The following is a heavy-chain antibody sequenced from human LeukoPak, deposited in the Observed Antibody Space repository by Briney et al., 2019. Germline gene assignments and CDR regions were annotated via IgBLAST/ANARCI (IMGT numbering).Heavy chain of an antibody. J-gene: IGHJ5*02. CDR1: GYLFTTYG. D-gene: IGHD2-2*01. V-gene: IGHV1-18*01. Sequence: GASVKVSCKTSGYLFTTYGISWVRQAPGQGLEWMGWISGYSGKTNYAQKLQDRVTMTTDTSTSTAYMELRSLRSDDTAVYYCARGDERDIVVVPAAAPLLFDPWGQGTLVTVSS. CDR2: ISGYSGKT. CDR3: ARGDERDIVVVPAAAPLLFDP.